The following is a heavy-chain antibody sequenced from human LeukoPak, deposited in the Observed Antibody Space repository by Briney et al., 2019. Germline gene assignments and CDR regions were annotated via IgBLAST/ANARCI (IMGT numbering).Heavy chain of an antibody. CDR1: GGSISSGDYY. CDR2: IYYSGST. V-gene: IGHV4-30-4*08. Sequence: SQTLSLTCTVSGGSISSGDYYWSWIRQPPGKGLEWIGYIYYSGSTYYNPSLKSRVTISVDTSKNQFSLKLSSVTAADTAVYYCARVPFKYYYGSGSYTNWFDPWGQGTLVTVSS. D-gene: IGHD3-10*01. J-gene: IGHJ5*02. CDR3: ARVPFKYYYGSGSYTNWFDP.